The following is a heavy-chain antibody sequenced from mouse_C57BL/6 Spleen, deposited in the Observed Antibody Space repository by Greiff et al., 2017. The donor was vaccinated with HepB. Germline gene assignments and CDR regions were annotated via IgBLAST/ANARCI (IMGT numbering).Heavy chain of an antibody. CDR1: GYAFSSSW. V-gene: IGHV1-82*01. J-gene: IGHJ2*01. D-gene: IGHD1-1*01. Sequence: QVLLKESGPELVKPGASVKISCKASGYAFSSSWMNWVKQRPGKGLEWIGRIYPGDGDTNYNGKFKGKATLTADKSSSTAYMQLSSLTSEDSAVYFCAREVDYDFDYWGQGTTLTVSS. CDR2: IYPGDGDT. CDR3: AREVDYDFDY.